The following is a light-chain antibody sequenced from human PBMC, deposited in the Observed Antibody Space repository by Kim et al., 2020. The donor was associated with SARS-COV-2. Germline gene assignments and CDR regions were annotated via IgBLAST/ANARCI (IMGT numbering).Light chain of an antibody. CDR1: QNVRSRY. Sequence: SPGRRATLPCMARQNVRSRYIAWYQQKPGQAPRLLIYGASSAATGTPDRFRGSGSGTDFTLTISRLEPEDFAVYYCQQYDRPPWTFGLGTKVDIK. J-gene: IGKJ1*01. CDR3: QQYDRPPWT. V-gene: IGKV3-20*01. CDR2: GAS.